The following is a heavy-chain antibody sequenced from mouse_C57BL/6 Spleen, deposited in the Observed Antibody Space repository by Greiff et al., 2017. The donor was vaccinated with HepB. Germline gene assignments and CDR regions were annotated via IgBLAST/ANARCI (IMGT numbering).Heavy chain of an antibody. CDR2: SRNKANDYTT. J-gene: IGHJ1*03. CDR1: GFTFSDFY. CDR3: ARDGGYYWYFDV. Sequence: DVMLVESGGGLVQSGRSLRLSCATSGFTFSDFYMEWVRQAPGKGLEWIAASRNKANDYTTEYSASVKGRFIASRDTSQSILYLQMNALRAEDTAIYYCARDGGYYWYFDVWGTGTTVTVSS. V-gene: IGHV7-1*01.